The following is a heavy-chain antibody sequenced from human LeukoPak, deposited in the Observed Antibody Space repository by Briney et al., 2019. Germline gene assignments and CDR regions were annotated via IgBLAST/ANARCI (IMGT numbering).Heavy chain of an antibody. CDR3: AREDARGSYGSWFDP. CDR1: GYSFTSYW. J-gene: IGHJ5*02. D-gene: IGHD1-26*01. Sequence: GESLKISCKGSGYSFTSYWIGWVRQMPGKGLEWMGIIYPGDSDTRYSPSFQGQVTISADKSISTAYLQWSSLKASDTAMYYCAREDARGSYGSWFDPWGQGTLVTVSS. CDR2: IYPGDSDT. V-gene: IGHV5-51*01.